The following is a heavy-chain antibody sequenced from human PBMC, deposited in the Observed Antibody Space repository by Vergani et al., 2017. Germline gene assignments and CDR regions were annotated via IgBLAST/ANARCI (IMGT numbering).Heavy chain of an antibody. CDR1: GVTFSSYA. D-gene: IGHD3-10*01. J-gene: IGHJ6*02. Sequence: QVQLVQSGAEVKKPGSSVKVSCKASGVTFSSYAISWVRQAPGQGLEWMGRIIPIFGTANYAQKFQGRVTLTADESTSTAYMELSSLRSEDTAVYYCAMTMVRGVGAYYYNYGMDVWGQGTTVTVSS. CDR3: AMTMVRGVGAYYYNYGMDV. CDR2: IIPIFGTA. V-gene: IGHV1-69*13.